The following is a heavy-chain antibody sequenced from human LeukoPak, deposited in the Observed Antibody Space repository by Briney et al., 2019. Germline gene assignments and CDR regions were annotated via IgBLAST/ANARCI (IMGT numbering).Heavy chain of an antibody. CDR2: INPNSGGT. Sequence: ASVKVSCKASGYTFTGYYMHWVRQAPGQGLEWMGWINPNSGGTNYAQKFLGRVTMTRDTSISTAYMELSRLRSDDTAVYYCAREDYGSGSYYNYDAFDIWGQGTMVTVSS. J-gene: IGHJ3*02. D-gene: IGHD3-10*01. CDR1: GYTFTGYY. CDR3: AREDYGSGSYYNYDAFDI. V-gene: IGHV1-2*02.